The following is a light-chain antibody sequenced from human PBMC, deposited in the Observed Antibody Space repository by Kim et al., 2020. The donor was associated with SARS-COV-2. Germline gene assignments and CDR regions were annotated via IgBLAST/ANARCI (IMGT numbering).Light chain of an antibody. V-gene: IGLV3-19*01. CDR2: GKN. Sequence: VALGQTVRITGQGGSLRSYYATWYQQKPGQAPVLVIYGKNNRPSGIPDRFSGSSSGSTASLTITGTQAGDEADYYCNSRDSNDNVVFGGGTKLTVL. CDR1: SLRSYY. J-gene: IGLJ2*01. CDR3: NSRDSNDNVV.